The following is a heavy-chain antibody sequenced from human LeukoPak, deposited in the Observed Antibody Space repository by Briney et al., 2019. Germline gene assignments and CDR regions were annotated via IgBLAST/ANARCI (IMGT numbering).Heavy chain of an antibody. CDR1: GGSISSGGYY. V-gene: IGHV4-31*03. CDR2: IYYSGST. D-gene: IGHD5-18*01. CDR3: ARDQVDTAMVFDI. Sequence: SETLSLTCTVSGGSISSGGYYWSWIRQHPGKGLEWIGYIYYSGSTYYNPSLKSRVTISVDTSKNQFSLKLSSVTAADTAVYYCARDQVDTAMVFDIWGQGTMVTVSS. J-gene: IGHJ3*02.